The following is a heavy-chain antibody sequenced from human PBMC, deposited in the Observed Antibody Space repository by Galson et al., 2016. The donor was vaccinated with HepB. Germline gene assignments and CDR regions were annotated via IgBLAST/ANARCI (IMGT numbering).Heavy chain of an antibody. CDR3: TRGGLRFLNWLSDEYDH. J-gene: IGHJ4*02. CDR1: GGSFSGYS. Sequence: SETLSLTCAVQGGSFSGYSWNWIRQTPGKGFEWIGEINHGGSTNYNPSLKSRVTISIDTSRNQFSLNLTSVTAADTAVYYCTRGGLRFLNWLSDEYDHWGQGTLVTVSP. CDR2: INHGGST. D-gene: IGHD3-3*01. V-gene: IGHV4-34*01.